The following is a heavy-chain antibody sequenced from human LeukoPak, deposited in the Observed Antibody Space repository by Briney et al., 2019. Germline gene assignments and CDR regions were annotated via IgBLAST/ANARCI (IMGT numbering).Heavy chain of an antibody. CDR1: GFTFCSYS. CDR3: ARDKDGDYLLDY. Sequence: PGGSLRLSCAASGFTFCSYSMNWVRQAPGKGLEWVSSISSSSSYIYYADSVKGRFTISRDNAKNSLYLQMNSLRAEDTAVYYCARDKDGDYLLDYWGQGTLVTVSS. CDR2: ISSSSSYI. J-gene: IGHJ4*02. D-gene: IGHD4-17*01. V-gene: IGHV3-21*01.